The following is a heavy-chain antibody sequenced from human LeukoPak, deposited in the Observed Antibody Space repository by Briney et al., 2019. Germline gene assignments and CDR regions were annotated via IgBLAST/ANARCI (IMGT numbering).Heavy chain of an antibody. D-gene: IGHD3-10*01. V-gene: IGHV1-2*02. CDR2: INPNSGGT. CDR3: ARRGITMVRGVIITVGYYYYYMDV. CDR1: GYTFTGYY. J-gene: IGHJ6*03. Sequence: GASVKVSCKASGYTFTGYYMHWVRQAPGQGPEWMGWINPNSGGTNYAQKFQGRVTMTRDTSISTAYMELSRLRSDDTAVYYCARRGITMVRGVIITVGYYYYYMDVWGKGTTVTVSS.